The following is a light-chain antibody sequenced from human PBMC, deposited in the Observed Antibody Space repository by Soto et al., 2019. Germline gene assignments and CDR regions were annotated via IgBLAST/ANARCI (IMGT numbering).Light chain of an antibody. CDR1: SSDIGGYNS. V-gene: IGLV2-8*01. Sequence: QSALTQPPSASGSPGQSVTISCTGTSSDIGGYNSVSWYQQHPGKAPKLMIYEVNKRPSGVPDRFSGSKSGNSASLTVSGLQAEDEADYYCSSSAGSNNLVVFGGGTKLTLL. CDR2: EVN. CDR3: SSSAGSNNLVV. J-gene: IGLJ2*01.